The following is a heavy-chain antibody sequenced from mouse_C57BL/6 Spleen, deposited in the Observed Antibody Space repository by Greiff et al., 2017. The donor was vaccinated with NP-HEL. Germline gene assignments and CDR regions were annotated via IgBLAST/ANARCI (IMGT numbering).Heavy chain of an antibody. CDR3: SRSGYYYYGSSLAY. V-gene: IGHV1-50*01. CDR1: GYTFTSYW. J-gene: IGHJ3*01. D-gene: IGHD1-1*01. Sequence: QVQLQQPGAELVKPGASVKLSCKASGYTFTSYWMQWVKQRPGQGLEWIGEIDPSDSYTNYNQKFKGKATLTVDTSSSTAYMQLSSLTSEDSAVYDCSRSGYYYYGSSLAYWGQGTLVTVSA. CDR2: IDPSDSYT.